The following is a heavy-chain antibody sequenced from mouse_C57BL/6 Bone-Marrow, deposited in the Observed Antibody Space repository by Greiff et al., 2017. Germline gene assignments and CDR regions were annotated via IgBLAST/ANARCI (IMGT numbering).Heavy chain of an antibody. CDR3: TGPNWDWYFDV. V-gene: IGHV6-3*01. CDR2: IRLKSDNYAT. CDR1: GFTFSNYW. Sequence: DVKLQESGGGLVQPGGSMKLSCVASGFTFSNYWMNWVRQSPEKGLEWVAQIRLKSDNYATHYAESVKGRFTISRADSKSSVYLQMNNLRAEDTGIYYCTGPNWDWYFDVWGTGTTVTVSS. J-gene: IGHJ1*03. D-gene: IGHD4-1*02.